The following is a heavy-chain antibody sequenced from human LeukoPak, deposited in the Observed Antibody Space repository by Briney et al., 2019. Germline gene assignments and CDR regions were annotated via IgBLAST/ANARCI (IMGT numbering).Heavy chain of an antibody. CDR3: ARGVEPLAANTLAY. D-gene: IGHD1-14*01. V-gene: IGHV3-53*01. CDR2: LYSDDNT. CDR1: GFTVITND. J-gene: IGHJ4*02. Sequence: GGSLRLSCAASGFTVITNDMTWVRQAPGKGLEWVSVLYSDDNTKYADSVQGRFTISRDNSKNTLYLEMNSLSPDDTAVYYCARGVEPLAANTLAYWGQGTLVTVSS.